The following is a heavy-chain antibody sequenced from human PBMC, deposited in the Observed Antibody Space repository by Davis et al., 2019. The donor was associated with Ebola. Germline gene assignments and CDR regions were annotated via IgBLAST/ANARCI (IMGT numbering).Heavy chain of an antibody. Sequence: GESLKISCAASGFTFSSYEMNWVRQAPGKGLEWVALIESDGINKCYADSVKGRFTVSRDNAKNTLYLQMNSLRGEDTALYYCARRSGRQYDYWGQGTLVTVSS. CDR1: GFTFSSYE. CDR2: IESDGINK. D-gene: IGHD1-26*01. CDR3: ARRSGRQYDY. J-gene: IGHJ4*02. V-gene: IGHV3-30-3*01.